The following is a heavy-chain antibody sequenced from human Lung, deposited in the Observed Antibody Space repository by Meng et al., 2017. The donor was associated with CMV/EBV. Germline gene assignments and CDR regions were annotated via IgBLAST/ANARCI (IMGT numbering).Heavy chain of an antibody. Sequence: GGSLRLSCAASGFTVSSNYMNWVRQAPGKGLEWVSVIYSGGITYYADSVKGRFTISRDNSKNTLYLQMNSLRAEDTAVYYCARDRRGESSGYVFGTGYFDLWGRGTLVTVSS. D-gene: IGHD3-22*01. J-gene: IGHJ2*01. CDR2: IYSGGIT. CDR3: ARDRRGESSGYVFGTGYFDL. CDR1: GFTVSSNY. V-gene: IGHV3-53*01.